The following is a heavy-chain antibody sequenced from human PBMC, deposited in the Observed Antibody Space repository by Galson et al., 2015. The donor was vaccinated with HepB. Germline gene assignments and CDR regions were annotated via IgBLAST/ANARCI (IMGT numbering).Heavy chain of an antibody. CDR1: GFTFSSYG. D-gene: IGHD3-9*01. V-gene: IGHV3-30*18. CDR3: AKVREWDDILTGFDY. CDR2: ISYDGSNK. Sequence: SLRLSCAASGFTFSSYGMHWVRQAPGKGLEWVAVISYDGSNKYYADSVKGRFTISRDNSKNTLYLQMNSLRAEDTAVYYCAKVREWDDILTGFDYWGQGTLVTVSS. J-gene: IGHJ4*02.